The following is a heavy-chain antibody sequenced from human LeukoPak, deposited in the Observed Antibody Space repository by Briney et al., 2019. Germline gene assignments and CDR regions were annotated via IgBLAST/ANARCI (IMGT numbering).Heavy chain of an antibody. V-gene: IGHV3-9*03. CDR1: GFTFDDYA. D-gene: IGHD6-13*01. CDR3: AKDSSSWSGGWFDP. CDR2: ISWNSGSI. J-gene: IGHJ5*02. Sequence: PGRSLRLSCAASGFTFDDYAMHWVRQAPGKGLEWVSGISWNSGSIGYADSVKGRFTISRDNAKNSLYLQMNSLRAEDMALYYCAKDSSSWSGGWFDPWGQGTLVTVSS.